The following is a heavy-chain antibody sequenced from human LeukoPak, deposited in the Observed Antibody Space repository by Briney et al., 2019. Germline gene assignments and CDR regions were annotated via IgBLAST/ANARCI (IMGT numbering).Heavy chain of an antibody. CDR2: IYYSGST. J-gene: IGHJ4*02. CDR1: GGSISSGDYY. D-gene: IGHD6-13*01. V-gene: IGHV4-30-4*01. CDR3: ARGSAAAGSGYLPYDY. Sequence: SQTLSLTCTVSGGSISSGDYYWSWIRQPPGKGLEWIGYIYYSGSTYYNPSLKSRVTISVDTSKNQFSLKLSSVTAADTAVYYCARGSAAAGSGYLPYDYWGQGTLVTVSS.